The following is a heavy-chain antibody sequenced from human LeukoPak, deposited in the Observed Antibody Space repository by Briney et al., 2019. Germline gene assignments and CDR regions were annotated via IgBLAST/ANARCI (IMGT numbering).Heavy chain of an antibody. V-gene: IGHV4-34*01. CDR1: GGSFSGYY. D-gene: IGHD3-10*01. CDR3: ARRKGAYYFASGSYYNVWWFDP. J-gene: IGHJ5*02. CDR2: INHSGST. Sequence: SETLSLTCAVYGGSFSGYYWSWIRQPPGKGLDWIGEINHSGSTNYNPSLKSRVTISVGTSKNQFSLKLSSVTAADTAVYYCARRKGAYYFASGSYYNVWWFDPWGQGTLVTVSS.